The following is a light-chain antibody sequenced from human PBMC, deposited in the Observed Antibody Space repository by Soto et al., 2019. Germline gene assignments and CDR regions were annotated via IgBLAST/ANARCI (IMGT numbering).Light chain of an antibody. CDR3: SSYAGSNNYV. Sequence: QSALTKPPSASGSPGQSVTISCTGTSSDVGGYNFVSWYQHHPGTAPKLMIYEVTKRPSGVPDRFSGSKSGNTASLTVSGLQAEDEADYYCSSYAGSNNYVFGTGTKVTVL. V-gene: IGLV2-8*01. CDR1: SSDVGGYNF. J-gene: IGLJ1*01. CDR2: EVT.